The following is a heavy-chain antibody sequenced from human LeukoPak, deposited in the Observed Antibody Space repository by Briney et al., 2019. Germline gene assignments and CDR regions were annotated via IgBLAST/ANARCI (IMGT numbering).Heavy chain of an antibody. V-gene: IGHV3-23*01. Sequence: PGGSLRLSCGASGFTFSRYAMSWVRQAPGKGLEWVSTVSGGGGSTHYADSVKGRFTISRDNSKNSLYLRMNSLRVEDTAIYYCAKDPSDYGGNPGLDCWGQGTLVTVSS. CDR3: AKDPSDYGGNPGLDC. D-gene: IGHD4-23*01. J-gene: IGHJ4*02. CDR1: GFTFSRYA. CDR2: VSGGGGST.